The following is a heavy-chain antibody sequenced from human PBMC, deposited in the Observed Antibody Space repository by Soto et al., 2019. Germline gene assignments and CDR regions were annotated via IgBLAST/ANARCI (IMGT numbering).Heavy chain of an antibody. D-gene: IGHD5-12*01. Sequence: GESLKISCKASGYSFTSYWITWVRQMPGKGLEWMGRFDPSDSSINYGPSFRGHVTISADRSISTAYLQWSSLKASDTAMYFRARGVKMATPHKYFFDYWGQGTLVTVSS. V-gene: IGHV5-10-1*01. J-gene: IGHJ4*02. CDR3: ARGVKMATPHKYFFDY. CDR1: GYSFTSYW. CDR2: FDPSDSSI.